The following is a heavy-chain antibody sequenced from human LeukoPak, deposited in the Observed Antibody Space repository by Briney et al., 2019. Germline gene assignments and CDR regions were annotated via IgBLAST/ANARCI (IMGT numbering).Heavy chain of an antibody. Sequence: ASVKGSCKVSGYTFTCYYMHWVQQAPGKGLEWMGLVDPKDGETIYAEKFQGRVTITADTSTDTAYMELSSLRSEDTAVYYCATARPGFGPFDYWGQGTPVTVSS. CDR1: GYTFTCYY. D-gene: IGHD3/OR15-3a*01. CDR3: ATARPGFGPFDY. V-gene: IGHV1-69-2*01. CDR2: VDPKDGET. J-gene: IGHJ4*02.